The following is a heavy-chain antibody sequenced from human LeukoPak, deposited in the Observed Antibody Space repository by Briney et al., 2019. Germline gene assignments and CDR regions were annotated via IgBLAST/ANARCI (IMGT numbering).Heavy chain of an antibody. D-gene: IGHD4-17*01. J-gene: IGHJ4*02. Sequence: GGSLRLSCAASGFTFSSYGMHWVRQAPGKGLKWVAVIWYDGSNKYYADSVKGRFTISRDNSKNTLYLQMNSLRAEDTAVYYCAKTADYGDYCDYWGQGTLVTVSS. CDR1: GFTFSSYG. CDR2: IWYDGSNK. V-gene: IGHV3-33*06. CDR3: AKTADYGDYCDY.